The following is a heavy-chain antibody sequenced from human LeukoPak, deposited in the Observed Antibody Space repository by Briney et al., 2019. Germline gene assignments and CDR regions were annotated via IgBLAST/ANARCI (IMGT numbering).Heavy chain of an antibody. Sequence: ASVKVSCKASGYTFTSYGISWVRQAPGQGLEWMGWISAYNGNTNYAQKLQGRVTMTADTSTSTAYMELRSLRSDDTAVYYCARDKFGRVLLWFGEDWGYDYWGQGTLVTVSS. V-gene: IGHV1-18*01. CDR2: ISAYNGNT. D-gene: IGHD3-10*01. CDR1: GYTFTSYG. CDR3: ARDKFGRVLLWFGEDWGYDY. J-gene: IGHJ4*02.